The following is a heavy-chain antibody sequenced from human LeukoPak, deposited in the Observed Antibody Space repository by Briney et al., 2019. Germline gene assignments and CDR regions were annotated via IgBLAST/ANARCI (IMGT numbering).Heavy chain of an antibody. CDR2: IYHSGST. V-gene: IGHV4-39*07. CDR1: GGSISSSSYY. D-gene: IGHD4-17*01. CDR3: ARDPAHGDYVVWFDP. Sequence: SETLSLTCTVSGGSISSSSYYWGWVRQPPGKGLEWIGSIYHSGSTYYNPSLKSRVTISVDTSKNQFSLKLSSVTAADTAVYYCARDPAHGDYVVWFDPWGQGTLVTVSS. J-gene: IGHJ5*02.